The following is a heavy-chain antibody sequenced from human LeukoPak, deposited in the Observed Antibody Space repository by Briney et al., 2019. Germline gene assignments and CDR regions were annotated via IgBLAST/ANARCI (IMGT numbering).Heavy chain of an antibody. Sequence: GGSLRLSCAASGFTFSSYEMNWVRQAPGKGLEWVSYISSSGSIIYYADSVKGRFTISRDNAKNSLYLQMNSLRAEDTAVHYCARDLKDFWSGYVHYFDYWGQGTLVTVSS. J-gene: IGHJ4*02. CDR3: ARDLKDFWSGYVHYFDY. CDR2: ISSSGSII. CDR1: GFTFSSYE. D-gene: IGHD3-3*01. V-gene: IGHV3-48*03.